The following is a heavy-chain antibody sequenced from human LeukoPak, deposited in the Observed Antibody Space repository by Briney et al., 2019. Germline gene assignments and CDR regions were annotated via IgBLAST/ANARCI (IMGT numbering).Heavy chain of an antibody. V-gene: IGHV3-30*04. CDR2: IGNGGVNK. CDR1: GFTFSSYP. D-gene: IGHD3-10*01. Sequence: GGSLRLSCTASGFTFSSYPFHWVRQAPGKGLQWVAVIGNGGVNKFYTDSVKGRFTISRDDSKSTLYLQMDSLRADDTAVYYCARDFLRGAPDYLDLWGQGTLVTVSS. CDR3: ARDFLRGAPDYLDL. J-gene: IGHJ4*02.